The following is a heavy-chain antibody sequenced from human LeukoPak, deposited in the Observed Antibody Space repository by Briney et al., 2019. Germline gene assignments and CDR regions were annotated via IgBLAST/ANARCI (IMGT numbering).Heavy chain of an antibody. CDR3: ARGSTVGATGNDY. Sequence: GGSLRLSCAASGFTFSIYSVTWVRQAPGKGLEWVSSISSSSSYIYYADSVKGRFTISRDNAKNSLYLQMNSLRAEDTAVYYCARGSTVGATGNDYWGQGTLVTVSS. J-gene: IGHJ4*02. V-gene: IGHV3-21*01. CDR2: ISSSSSYI. CDR1: GFTFSIYS. D-gene: IGHD1-26*01.